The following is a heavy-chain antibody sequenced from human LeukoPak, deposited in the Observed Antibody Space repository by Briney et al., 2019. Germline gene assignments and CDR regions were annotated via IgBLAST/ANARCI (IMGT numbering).Heavy chain of an antibody. CDR2: ISAYNGNT. CDR3: ARDRVTMIVVVGLSNAFDI. Sequence: ASVKVSCKASGYTFTSYGISWVRQAPGQGLEWMGWISAYNGNTNYAQKFQGRVTMTTDTSTSTAYMELTSLRSDDTAVYYCARDRVTMIVVVGLSNAFDIWGHGTMVTVSS. D-gene: IGHD3-22*01. J-gene: IGHJ3*02. V-gene: IGHV1-18*01. CDR1: GYTFTSYG.